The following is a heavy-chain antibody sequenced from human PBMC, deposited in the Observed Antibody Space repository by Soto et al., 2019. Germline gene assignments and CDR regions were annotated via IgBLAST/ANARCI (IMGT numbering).Heavy chain of an antibody. CDR2: ISSSGRRT. J-gene: IGHJ4*02. Sequence: LRLSCGTSGFTFANFGMGWVRQAPGKGLYWVSGISSSGRRTYYADSVKGRFTISRDNSKNTLYLQMDSLRGDDTAVYYCAKVAKSGVVVKYFDSWGQGALVTVSS. CDR1: GFTFANFG. CDR3: AKVAKSGVVVKYFDS. D-gene: IGHD3-3*01. V-gene: IGHV3-23*01.